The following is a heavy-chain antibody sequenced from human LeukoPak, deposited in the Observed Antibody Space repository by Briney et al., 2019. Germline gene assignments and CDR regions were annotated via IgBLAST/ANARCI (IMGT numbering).Heavy chain of an antibody. CDR1: GGSISSYY. CDR3: ARKQGAGATVWFDP. V-gene: IGHV4-59*12. Sequence: PSETLSLTCTVSGGSISSYYWSWIRQPPGKGLEWIGYIYYSGSTNYNPSLKSRVTMSVDTSKNQFSLKLSSVTATDTAVYYCARKQGAGATVWFDPWGQGTLVTVSS. J-gene: IGHJ5*02. D-gene: IGHD1-26*01. CDR2: IYYSGST.